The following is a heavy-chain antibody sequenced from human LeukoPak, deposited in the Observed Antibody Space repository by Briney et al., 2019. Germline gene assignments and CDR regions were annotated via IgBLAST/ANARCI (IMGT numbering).Heavy chain of an antibody. Sequence: ASVKVSCKVSGYTLTELSMHWVRQAPGKGLEWMGRFDPEDGETIYAQKFQGRVTMTADTSRDTVYMELSSLRSEDTAVYYCATEGKMVRGVYTDYWGQGTLVPVSS. J-gene: IGHJ4*02. CDR3: ATEGKMVRGVYTDY. CDR2: FDPEDGET. D-gene: IGHD3-10*01. V-gene: IGHV1-24*01. CDR1: GYTLTELS.